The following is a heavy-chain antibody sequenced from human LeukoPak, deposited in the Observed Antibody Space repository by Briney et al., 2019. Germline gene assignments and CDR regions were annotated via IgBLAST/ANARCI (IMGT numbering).Heavy chain of an antibody. J-gene: IGHJ4*02. CDR2: IYPGGSDT. CDR1: GYSFTSYW. Sequence: GESLKISCKGSGYSFTSYWIGWVRQMPGKGLEWMGIIYPGGSDTRYSPSFQGQVTISADKSISTAYLQWSSLKASDTAMYYCARRGESSSWYSNYWGQGTLVTVSS. CDR3: ARRGESSSWYSNY. V-gene: IGHV5-51*01. D-gene: IGHD6-13*01.